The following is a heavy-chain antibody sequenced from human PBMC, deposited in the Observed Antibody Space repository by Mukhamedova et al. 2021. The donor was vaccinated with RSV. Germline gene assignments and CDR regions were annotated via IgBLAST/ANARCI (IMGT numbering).Heavy chain of an antibody. CDR2: IDPSDSYT. V-gene: IGHV5-10-1*01. D-gene: IGHD1-1*01. Sequence: WMGRIDPSDSYTNYSPSFQGHVTISADKSISTAYLQWSSLKASDTAMYYCARRKDWNDLLLRWGMDVWGQGTTVTVSS. J-gene: IGHJ6*02. CDR3: ARRKDWNDLLLRWGMDV.